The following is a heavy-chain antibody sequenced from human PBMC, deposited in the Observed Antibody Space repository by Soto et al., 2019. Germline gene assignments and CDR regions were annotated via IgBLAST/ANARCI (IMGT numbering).Heavy chain of an antibody. D-gene: IGHD2-15*01. CDR2: INHSGST. Sequence: SETLSLTCTVSGGSISSSSYYWSWIRQPPGKGLEWIGEINHSGSTNYNPSLKSRVTISVDTSKNQFSLKLSSVTAADTAVYYCAGTRGYCSGGSCPTVVDYWGQGTLVTVSS. J-gene: IGHJ4*02. CDR1: GGSISSSSYY. CDR3: AGTRGYCSGGSCPTVVDY. V-gene: IGHV4-39*07.